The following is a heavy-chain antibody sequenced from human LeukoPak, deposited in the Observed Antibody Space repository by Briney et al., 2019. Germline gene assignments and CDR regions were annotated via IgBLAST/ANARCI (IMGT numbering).Heavy chain of an antibody. D-gene: IGHD6-19*01. CDR1: GGSISGSSYY. CDR2: IYYSGST. Sequence: PSETLSLTCTVSGGSISGSSYYWSWIRQPPGKGLEWIGYIYYSGSTNYNPSLKSLVTISVDTSTNQFSLRLSSVTAADTAVYYCARGRGSSGWLDYWGQGTLVTVSS. J-gene: IGHJ4*02. CDR3: ARGRGSSGWLDY. V-gene: IGHV4-61*01.